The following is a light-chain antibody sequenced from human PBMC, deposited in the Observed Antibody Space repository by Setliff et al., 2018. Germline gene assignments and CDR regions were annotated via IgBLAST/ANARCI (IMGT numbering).Light chain of an antibody. CDR3: QQYGSSPWT. CDR2: DAS. CDR1: QIISSSY. Sequence: EIVLMQSPGTLSLSPGERATLSCRASQIISSSYLAWYQQKPGQAPRLLIYDASSRATGIPDRFSGSGSGTDFTLTISRLEPEDSAVFYCQQYGSSPWTFGQGTKVDIK. V-gene: IGKV3-20*01. J-gene: IGKJ1*01.